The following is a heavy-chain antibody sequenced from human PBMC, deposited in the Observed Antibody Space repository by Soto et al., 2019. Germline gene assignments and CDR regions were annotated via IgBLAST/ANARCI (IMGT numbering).Heavy chain of an antibody. Sequence: GASVKVSCKASGYTFTGYYMHWVRQAPGQGLEWMGRIIPILGIANYAQKFQGRVTITADKSTSTAYMELSSLRSEDTAVYYCARDGSLGDFWSGYYSAFDIWGQGTMVPVSS. V-gene: IGHV1-69*04. CDR3: ARDGSLGDFWSGYYSAFDI. CDR1: GYTFTGYY. D-gene: IGHD3-3*01. CDR2: IIPILGIA. J-gene: IGHJ3*02.